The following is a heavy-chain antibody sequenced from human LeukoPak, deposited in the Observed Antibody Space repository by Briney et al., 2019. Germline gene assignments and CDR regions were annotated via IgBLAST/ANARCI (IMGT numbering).Heavy chain of an antibody. Sequence: PQTLSLTCTVSGGSISSGGYYWSWIRQHPGKGLEWIGYIYYSGSTYYNPSLKSRVTISVDTSKNQFSLKLSSVTAADTAVYYCARATRYFDWSHFDYWGQGTLVTVSS. CDR3: ARATRYFDWSHFDY. V-gene: IGHV4-31*03. CDR2: IYYSGST. D-gene: IGHD3-9*01. CDR1: GGSISSGGYY. J-gene: IGHJ4*02.